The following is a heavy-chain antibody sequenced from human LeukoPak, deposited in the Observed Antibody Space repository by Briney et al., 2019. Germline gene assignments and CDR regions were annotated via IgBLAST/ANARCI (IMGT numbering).Heavy chain of an antibody. Sequence: AGGSLRLSCAASGFTFGDYYMSWIRQAPGKGLEWISYISSSGNNIYYADSVKGRFTISRDNAKNSLYLQMNSLRAEDTAVYLCARDWAGGPHDYWGQGTLVTVSS. J-gene: IGHJ4*02. CDR3: ARDWAGGPHDY. CDR2: ISSSGNNI. V-gene: IGHV3-11*04. CDR1: GFTFGDYY. D-gene: IGHD3-10*01.